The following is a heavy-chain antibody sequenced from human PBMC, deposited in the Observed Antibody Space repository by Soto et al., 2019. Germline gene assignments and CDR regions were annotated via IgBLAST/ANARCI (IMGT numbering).Heavy chain of an antibody. V-gene: IGHV3-33*01. CDR3: ARGDTLPGY. D-gene: IGHD3-10*01. J-gene: IGHJ4*02. Sequence: QVQLVESGGGVVQPGRSLRLSCAASGFSFSRYGMHWVRQAPGKGLEWVAIISYDGTNKYYADSVKGRFTISRDNSKNTLYLQLNRLRGEDTAVYYCARGDTLPGYWGQGTLVTVPS. CDR2: ISYDGTNK. CDR1: GFSFSRYG.